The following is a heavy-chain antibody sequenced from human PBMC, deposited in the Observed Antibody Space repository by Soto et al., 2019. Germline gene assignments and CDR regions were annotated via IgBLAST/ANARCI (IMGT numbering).Heavy chain of an antibody. CDR2: ISGSGGST. J-gene: IGHJ4*02. CDR1: GFTLSSYA. Sequence: GASLRRSCAASGFTLSSYAMSWVRQAPGKGLEWVSAISGSGGSTYYADSVKGRFTISRDNSKNTLYLQMNSLRAEDTAVYYCAKDQALYYYDSSGYYNYWGQGTLVTISS. D-gene: IGHD3-22*01. V-gene: IGHV3-23*01. CDR3: AKDQALYYYDSSGYYNY.